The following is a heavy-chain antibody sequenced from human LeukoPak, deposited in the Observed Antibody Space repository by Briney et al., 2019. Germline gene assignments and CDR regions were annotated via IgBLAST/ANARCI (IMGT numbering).Heavy chain of an antibody. CDR1: GGSFSGYY. Sequence: SETLSLTCAVYGGSFSGYYWSWIRQPPGKGLEWIGGINHRGSTNYNPSLKRRVTISVDTSKNQFSLKLSSVTAADTAVYYCARGRRRYCSSTSCYQTSDAFDIWGQGTMVTVSS. CDR3: ARGRRRYCSSTSCYQTSDAFDI. CDR2: INHRGST. D-gene: IGHD2-2*01. J-gene: IGHJ3*02. V-gene: IGHV4-34*01.